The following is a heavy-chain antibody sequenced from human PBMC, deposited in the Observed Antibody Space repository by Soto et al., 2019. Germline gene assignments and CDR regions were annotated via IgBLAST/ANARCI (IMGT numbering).Heavy chain of an antibody. CDR2: INAGNGNT. CDR1: GYTFTSYA. V-gene: IGHV1-3*01. J-gene: IGHJ4*02. Sequence: QVQLVQSGAEVKKPGASVKVSCKASGYTFTSYAMHWVRQAPGQRLEWMGWINAGNGNTKYSQKFQGRVTITRDTSASTAYRERSSLRSEDAAVYYCARGIAEGPTGFDYWGQGTLVTVSA. D-gene: IGHD6-13*01. CDR3: ARGIAEGPTGFDY.